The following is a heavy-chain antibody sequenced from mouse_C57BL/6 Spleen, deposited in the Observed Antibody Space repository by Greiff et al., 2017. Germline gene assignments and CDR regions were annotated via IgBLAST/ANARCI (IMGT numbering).Heavy chain of an antibody. J-gene: IGHJ2*01. V-gene: IGHV5-6*01. Sequence: EVKLVESGGDLVKPGGSLKLSCAASGFTFSSYGMSWVRQTPDKRLEWVAPISSGGSYPYYPGSVKGRFTLSRDNAKNTLNLQMSSLYAEDTAMCDCARQYSKPYYFDDWGKGTTVTVSS. CDR1: GFTFSSYG. CDR2: ISSGGSYP. CDR3: ARQYSKPYYFDD. D-gene: IGHD2-5*01.